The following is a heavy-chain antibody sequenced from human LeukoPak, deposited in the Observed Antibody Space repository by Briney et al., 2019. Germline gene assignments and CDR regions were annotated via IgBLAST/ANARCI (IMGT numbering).Heavy chain of an antibody. V-gene: IGHV4-34*01. CDR1: GGSFSGYY. CDR2: INHSGST. CDR3: ARGRPYWGFYFDY. D-gene: IGHD3-16*01. J-gene: IGHJ4*02. Sequence: PSETLSLTCAVYGGSFSGYYWSWIRQPPGKGLEWIGEINHSGSTNYNPSLKSRVTISVDTSKNQFSLKLSSVTAADTAVYCRARGRPYWGFYFDYWGQGTLVTVSS.